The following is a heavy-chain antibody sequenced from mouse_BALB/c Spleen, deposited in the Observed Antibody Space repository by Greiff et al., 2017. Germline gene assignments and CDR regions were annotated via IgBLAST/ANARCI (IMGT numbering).Heavy chain of an antibody. CDR2: IDPSDSYT. D-gene: IGHD2-4*01. CDR3: TMITPYYAMDY. Sequence: VQLQQPGAELVKPGASVKMSCKASGYTFTSYWMHWVKQRPGQGLEWIGVIDPSDSYTSYNQKFKGKATLTVDTSSSTAYMQLSSLTSEDSAVYYCTMITPYYAMDYWGQGTSVTVSS. J-gene: IGHJ4*01. V-gene: IGHV1S127*01. CDR1: GYTFTSYW.